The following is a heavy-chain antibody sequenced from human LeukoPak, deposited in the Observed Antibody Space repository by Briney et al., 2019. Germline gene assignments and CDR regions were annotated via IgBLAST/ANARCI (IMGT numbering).Heavy chain of an antibody. D-gene: IGHD3-22*01. CDR2: IYYSGST. Sequence: SETLSLTCTVSSGSVNSGSYYWNWIRQPPGKGLEWIGYIYYSGSTNYNPSLKSRVTISVDTAKNQLSLKLSSVTAADTAVYYCARHAPNYYDGSGSHVFDYWGQGTLVTVSS. CDR1: SGSVNSGSYY. CDR3: ARHAPNYYDGSGSHVFDY. V-gene: IGHV4-61*01. J-gene: IGHJ4*02.